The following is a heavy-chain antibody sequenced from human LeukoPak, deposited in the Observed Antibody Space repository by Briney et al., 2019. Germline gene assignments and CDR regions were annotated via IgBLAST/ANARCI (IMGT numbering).Heavy chain of an antibody. Sequence: ASVKVSCKASGYTFTSYDINWVRQATGQGLEWMGWMNPNSGNTGYAQKFQGRVTITRNTSISTAYMELSSLRSEDTAVYYCARGALNYYDSSGYYYMDVWGKGTTVTVSS. CDR1: GYTFTSYD. CDR2: MNPNSGNT. V-gene: IGHV1-8*03. D-gene: IGHD3-22*01. J-gene: IGHJ6*03. CDR3: ARGALNYYDSSGYYYMDV.